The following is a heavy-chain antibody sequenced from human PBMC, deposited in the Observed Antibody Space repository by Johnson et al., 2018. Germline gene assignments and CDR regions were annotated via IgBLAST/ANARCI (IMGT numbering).Heavy chain of an antibody. Sequence: QVQLVESGGGVVQPGRSLRLSCAASGFTFSSYAMHWVRQAPGKGLEWVTVISYDGSNKYYADSVKGRFTIARDNSMNTLYPQMNSLSAEDTAVYYCASGVAPDHFSYRDVWGKGTTVTVSS. D-gene: IGHD5-12*01. CDR2: ISYDGSNK. J-gene: IGHJ6*03. CDR3: ASGVAPDHFSYRDV. CDR1: GFTFSSYA. V-gene: IGHV3-30-3*01.